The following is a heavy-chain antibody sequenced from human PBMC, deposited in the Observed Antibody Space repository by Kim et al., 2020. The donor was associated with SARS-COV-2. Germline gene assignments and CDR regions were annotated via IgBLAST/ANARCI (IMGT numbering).Heavy chain of an antibody. CDR3: AKDPFYDFWSGYYFDY. J-gene: IGHJ4*02. CDR1: GFTFSSYA. CDR2: ISGSGGST. D-gene: IGHD3-3*01. V-gene: IGHV3-23*01. Sequence: GGSLRLSCAASGFTFSSYALSWVRQAPGKGLEWVSTISGSGGSTYYADSVKGRFTISRDNSKNTLYLQMNSLRAEDTAVYYCAKDPFYDFWSGYYFDYWGQGTLVSVS.